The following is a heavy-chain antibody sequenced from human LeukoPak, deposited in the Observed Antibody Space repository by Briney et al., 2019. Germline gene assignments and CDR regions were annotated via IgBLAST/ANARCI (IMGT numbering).Heavy chain of an antibody. V-gene: IGHV1-18*01. CDR1: GYSFTIYG. CDR3: ASDMVTFGGALFDY. Sequence: ASVKVSRKASGYSFTIYGICCVCQAPGQGLEWVGWISVYNDNTNYAQKLQGRVTMTTDTATSTAYMELRSLRSNDTAVYYCASDMVTFGGALFDYWGQGTLVTVSS. J-gene: IGHJ4*02. CDR2: ISVYNDNT. D-gene: IGHD3-16*01.